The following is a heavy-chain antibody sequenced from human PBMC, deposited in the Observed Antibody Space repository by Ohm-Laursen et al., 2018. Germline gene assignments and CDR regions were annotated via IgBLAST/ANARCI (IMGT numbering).Heavy chain of an antibody. CDR1: GGSISSSSYY. D-gene: IGHD4-17*01. V-gene: IGHV4-39*01. CDR2: IYYSGNT. Sequence: TLSLTCTVSGGSISSSSYYWGWIRQPPGKGLEWIGSIYYSGNTYYNQSLKTRVTITVDTSKNQYSLKLISVTAADTYVYYCASRGDYDLYYFDYWGQGTLVTVSS. CDR3: ASRGDYDLYYFDY. J-gene: IGHJ4*02.